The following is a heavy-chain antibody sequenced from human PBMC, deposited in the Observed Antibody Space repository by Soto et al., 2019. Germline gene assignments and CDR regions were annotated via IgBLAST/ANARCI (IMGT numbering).Heavy chain of an antibody. J-gene: IGHJ5*02. D-gene: IGHD6-6*01. CDR3: DRERPDGARLDP. CDR1: GGSISSGDYY. CDR2: IYYSGST. Sequence: KASETLSLTCTVSGGSISSGDYYWSWIRQPAGKGLEWIGYIYYSGSTHYNPSLKSRVTISVDTSKNQFSLKLSSVTAADTAVYYCDRERPDGARLDPWGQRTLVTVSS. V-gene: IGHV4-30-4*01.